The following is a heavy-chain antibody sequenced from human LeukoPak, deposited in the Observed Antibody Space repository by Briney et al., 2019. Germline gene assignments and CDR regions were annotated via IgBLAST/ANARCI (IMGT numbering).Heavy chain of an antibody. V-gene: IGHV3-9*01. J-gene: IGHJ4*02. CDR1: GFTFDDYA. CDR2: ISWNSGSI. D-gene: IGHD4-17*01. CDR3: AKATRLGYGDYEGYYFDY. Sequence: GGSLRLSCAASGFTFDDYAMHWVRQAPGKGLEWVSGISWNSGSIGYADSVKGRFTISRDNAKNSLYLQMNSLRAEDTALYYCAKATRLGYGDYEGYYFDYWGQGTLVTVPS.